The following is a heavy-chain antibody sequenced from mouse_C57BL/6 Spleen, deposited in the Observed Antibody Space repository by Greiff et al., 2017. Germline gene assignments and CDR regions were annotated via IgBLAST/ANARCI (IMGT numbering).Heavy chain of an antibody. V-gene: IGHV5-4*01. D-gene: IGHD2-3*01. CDR1: GFTFSSYA. CDR2: ISDGGSYT. Sequence: EVQVVESGGGLVKPGGSLKLSCAASGFTFSSYAMSWVRQTPEKRLEWVATISDGGSYTYYPDNVKGRFTISRDNAKNNLYLQMSHLKSEDTARYYCARGPEDGYYGGFAYWGQGTLVTVAA. J-gene: IGHJ3*01. CDR3: ARGPEDGYYGGFAY.